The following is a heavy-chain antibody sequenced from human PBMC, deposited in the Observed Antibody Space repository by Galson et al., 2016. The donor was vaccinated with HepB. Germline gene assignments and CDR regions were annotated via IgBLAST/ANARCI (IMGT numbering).Heavy chain of an antibody. CDR2: IYHTGTS. Sequence: SETLSLTCAVSGASISDSNWWTWVRQVPGRGLEWIGEIYHTGTSNNNPFLSSRFTLSVDKSRNQFSLNITSVTAADTAVYYCARAAIIPGARMVFDPGGQGTLVTVSS. CDR1: GASISDSNW. D-gene: IGHD2-2*01. J-gene: IGHJ5*02. CDR3: ARAAIIPGARMVFDP. V-gene: IGHV4-4*02.